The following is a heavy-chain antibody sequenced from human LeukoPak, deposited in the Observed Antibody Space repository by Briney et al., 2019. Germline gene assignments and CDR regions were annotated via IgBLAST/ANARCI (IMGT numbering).Heavy chain of an antibody. CDR1: GLTFSNYW. CDR2: IKEDGSEK. J-gene: IGHJ4*02. CDR3: ARGRYSSTTYYFDY. Sequence: PGGSLRLSCAASGLTFSNYWMSWVRQAPGKGLEWVANIKEDGSEKYYVDSMKGRFTISRDNAKNSLYLQMSSLRVEDTAVYYCARGRYSSTTYYFDYWGQGTLVTVSS. V-gene: IGHV3-7*03. D-gene: IGHD6-13*01.